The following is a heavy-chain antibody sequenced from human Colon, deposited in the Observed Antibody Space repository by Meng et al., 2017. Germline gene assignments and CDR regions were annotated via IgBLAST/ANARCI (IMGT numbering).Heavy chain of an antibody. D-gene: IGHD3-10*01. CDR3: ARGNVIWLGDFQRKGGLDS. CDR1: GVSISNYY. V-gene: IGHV4-59*01. Sequence: SETLSLTCNVSGVSISNYYWNWVRQPPGKGLEWIGYLHYSGSTKYNPSLKSRVTISGDTSQNQFSLTLTSVTAADTAVYYCARGNVIWLGDFQRKGGLDSWGQGTRVTVSS. J-gene: IGHJ1*01. CDR2: LHYSGST.